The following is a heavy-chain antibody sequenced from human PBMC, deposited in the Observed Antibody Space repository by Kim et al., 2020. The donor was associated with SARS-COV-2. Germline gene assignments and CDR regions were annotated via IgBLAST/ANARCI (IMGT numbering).Heavy chain of an antibody. Sequence: KGRFTISRDNAKNSLYLQMNSLRAEDTAVYYCARDGIYGSGSYSSRLFDYWGQGTLVTVSS. V-gene: IGHV3-11*06. J-gene: IGHJ4*02. D-gene: IGHD3-10*01. CDR3: ARDGIYGSGSYSSRLFDY.